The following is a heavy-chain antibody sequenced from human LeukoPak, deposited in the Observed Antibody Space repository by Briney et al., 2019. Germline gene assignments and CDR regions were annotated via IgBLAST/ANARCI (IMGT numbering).Heavy chain of an antibody. J-gene: IGHJ4*02. CDR2: ISGDGNSA. D-gene: IGHD6-25*01. CDR1: GXTIINYD. Sequence: GGSLRLSCAVSGXTIINYDMSWVRQAPGKGLEWVSGISGDGNSAYYADSVKGRFTVSRDISKNTVYLQMSSLRAEDTALYYCLLAARDYWGQGTLVTVSS. V-gene: IGHV3-23*01. CDR3: LLAARDY.